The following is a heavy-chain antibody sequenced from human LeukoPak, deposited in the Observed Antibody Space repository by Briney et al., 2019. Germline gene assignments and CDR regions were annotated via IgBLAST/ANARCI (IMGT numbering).Heavy chain of an antibody. V-gene: IGHV3-7*01. CDR1: GFTFSDYY. CDR3: ARLRTASFDY. D-gene: IGHD6-25*01. J-gene: IGHJ4*02. CDR2: IKQGGSEK. Sequence: PGGSLRLSCAASGFTFSDYYMSWVRQAPGKGLEWVANIKQGGSEKYYVDSVKGRFTISRDNAKNSLYLQMNSLRAEDTAVYYCARLRTASFDYWGQGTLVTVSS.